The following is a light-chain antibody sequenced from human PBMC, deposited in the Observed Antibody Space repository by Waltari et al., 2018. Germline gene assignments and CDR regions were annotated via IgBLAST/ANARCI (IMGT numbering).Light chain of an antibody. V-gene: IGLV2-18*02. Sequence: QSALTQPPSVSGSPGQSVTISCTGTSRDVGSYNRVSWYQQHPGTAPKLIIYDVSSRPSGVPDRFSASKSGNTASLTISGLQAEDEADYYCSSYTSSSTVVFGGGTKLTVL. CDR1: SRDVGSYNR. CDR3: SSYTSSSTVV. J-gene: IGLJ2*01. CDR2: DVS.